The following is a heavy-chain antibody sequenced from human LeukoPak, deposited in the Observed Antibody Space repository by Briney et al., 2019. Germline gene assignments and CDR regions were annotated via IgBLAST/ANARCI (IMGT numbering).Heavy chain of an antibody. D-gene: IGHD3-22*01. CDR1: GGTFSSYA. Sequence: SVKVSCKASGGTFSSYAISWVRQAPGQGLEWMGGIIPIFGTANYAQKFQGRVTITADESTSTAYMELSSLRSEDTAVYYCARGRYYYDSSGYSYYYYYGMDVWGQGTTVTVSS. J-gene: IGHJ6*02. CDR2: IIPIFGTA. CDR3: ARGRYYYDSSGYSYYYYYGMDV. V-gene: IGHV1-69*13.